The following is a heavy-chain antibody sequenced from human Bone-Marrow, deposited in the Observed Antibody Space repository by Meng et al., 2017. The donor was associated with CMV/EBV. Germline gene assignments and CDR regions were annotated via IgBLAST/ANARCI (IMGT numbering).Heavy chain of an antibody. V-gene: IGHV3-23*01. CDR2: ISGRGGST. Sequence: GGSLRLSCAASGFSVSSNYMSWVRQAPGKGLEWVSAISGRGGSTYYADSVKGRFTISRDNAKNSLYLQMNSLRAEDTAVYYCAGERMTYYYGSGSYPWMDVWGQGTTVTVSS. CDR3: AGERMTYYYGSGSYPWMDV. CDR1: GFSVSSNY. D-gene: IGHD3-10*01. J-gene: IGHJ6*02.